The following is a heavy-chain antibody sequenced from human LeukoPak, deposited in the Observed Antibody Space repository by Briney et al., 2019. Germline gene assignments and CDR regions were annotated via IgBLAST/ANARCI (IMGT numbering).Heavy chain of an antibody. CDR3: ARGPSYCSSTSCASYYYYGMDV. J-gene: IGHJ6*02. Sequence: SETLSLTCAVSGGSISSGGYSWSWIRQPPGKGLEWIGYIYHSGSTYYNPSLKSRVTISVDRSKNQFSLELSSVTAADTAVYYCARGPSYCSSTSCASYYYYGMDVWGQGTTVTVSS. CDR2: IYHSGST. CDR1: GGSISSGGYS. D-gene: IGHD2-2*01. V-gene: IGHV4-30-2*01.